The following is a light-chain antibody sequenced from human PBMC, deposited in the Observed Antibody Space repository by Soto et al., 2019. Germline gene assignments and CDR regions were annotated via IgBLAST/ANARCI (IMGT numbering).Light chain of an antibody. CDR3: HHYGGSSWP. V-gene: IGKV3-20*01. CDR2: GTS. CDR1: QSVGTTF. Sequence: EIVLTQSPGTLSLSPGERAVLSCRTSQSVGTTFLAWYQQKDGQTPRLLIYGTSIRATGIPDRFSGSGSGTDFTLTISRLEPEDFGVYYCHHYGGSSWPFGQGTKVDIK. J-gene: IGKJ1*01.